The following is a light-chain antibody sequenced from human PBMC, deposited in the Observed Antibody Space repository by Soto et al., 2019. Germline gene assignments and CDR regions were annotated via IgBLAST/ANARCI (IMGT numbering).Light chain of an antibody. CDR3: SSYRRGSTYV. V-gene: IGLV2-14*01. CDR2: DVN. J-gene: IGLJ1*01. CDR1: NSDIGPYNY. Sequence: QSVLTQPASVSGSPGQSVTISCTGTNSDIGPYNYVTWYQKHPGKAPKLIIYDVNNRPSGVSNRFSGSKSGNTASLTISGLQAEDEADYYCSSYRRGSTYVFGTGTKVTVL.